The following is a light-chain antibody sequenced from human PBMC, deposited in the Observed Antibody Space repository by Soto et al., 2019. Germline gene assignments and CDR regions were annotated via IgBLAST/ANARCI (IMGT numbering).Light chain of an antibody. CDR3: QQYYNFPLT. Sequence: AIRMTQSPSSFSASTGDRVTITCRATQGISTYLAWYQQKPGKAPNLLIYAASTLQSGVPSRFSGSGSGTEFTLTISCLQSEDFATYYCQQYYNFPLTFGGGTNVDI. J-gene: IGKJ4*01. CDR1: QGISTY. V-gene: IGKV1-8*01. CDR2: AAS.